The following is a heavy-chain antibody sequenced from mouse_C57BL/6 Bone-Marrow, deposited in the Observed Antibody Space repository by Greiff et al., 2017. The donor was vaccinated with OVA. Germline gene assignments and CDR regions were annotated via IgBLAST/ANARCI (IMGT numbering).Heavy chain of an antibody. D-gene: IGHD2-1*01. Sequence: EVKLVESGEGLVKPGGSLKLSCAASGFTFSSYAMSWVRQTPEKRLEWVAYISSGGDYIYYADTVKGRYTIARDNARNTLYLQMSSLKSGDTAMYYCTRLLGAMDYWGQGTSVTVSS. CDR1: GFTFSSYA. CDR2: ISSGGDYI. V-gene: IGHV5-9-1*02. J-gene: IGHJ4*01. CDR3: TRLLGAMDY.